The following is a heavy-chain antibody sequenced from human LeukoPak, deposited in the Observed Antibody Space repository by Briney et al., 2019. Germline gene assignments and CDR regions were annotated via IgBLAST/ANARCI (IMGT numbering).Heavy chain of an antibody. D-gene: IGHD5-24*01. J-gene: IGHJ3*02. Sequence: GGSLRLSCAASGFTFSSYEMNWVRQAPGKGLEWVSYISSSGSTIYCADSVKGRFTISRDNAKNSLYLQMNSLRAEDTAVYYCARDGRDGYSLCAFDIWGQGTMVTVSS. CDR2: ISSSGSTI. CDR1: GFTFSSYE. V-gene: IGHV3-48*03. CDR3: ARDGRDGYSLCAFDI.